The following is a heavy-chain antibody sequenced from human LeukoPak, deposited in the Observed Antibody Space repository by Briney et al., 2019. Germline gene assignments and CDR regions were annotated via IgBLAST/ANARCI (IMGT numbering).Heavy chain of an antibody. CDR2: IYYSGTT. J-gene: IGHJ3*02. D-gene: IGHD5-18*01. CDR3: ARDFRSIQLGAFDI. Sequence: SETLSLTCTVSGGSNSSHYWNWIRQPPGKGLEWIGYIYYSGTTNYNPSLKSRVTISVDTSKNQFSLKLNSVTAADTAVYYCARDFRSIQLGAFDIWGQGTMVTVSS. V-gene: IGHV4-59*11. CDR1: GGSNSSHY.